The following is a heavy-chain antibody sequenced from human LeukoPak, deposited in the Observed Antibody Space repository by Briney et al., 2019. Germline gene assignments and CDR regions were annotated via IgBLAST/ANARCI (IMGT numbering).Heavy chain of an antibody. CDR1: GFTFNNHD. V-gene: IGHV3-30*18. CDR2: ISYDGRNK. J-gene: IGHJ3*01. CDR3: AKPRDIDSWAFDV. Sequence: PGRSLRLSCAASGFTFNNHDMHWVRQAPGKGLEWVAGISYDGRNKYYADSVKGRFTISGDNSKNTLNLQMNSLRTEDTAVYYCAKPRDIDSWAFDVWGQGTMVTVS. D-gene: IGHD2-15*01.